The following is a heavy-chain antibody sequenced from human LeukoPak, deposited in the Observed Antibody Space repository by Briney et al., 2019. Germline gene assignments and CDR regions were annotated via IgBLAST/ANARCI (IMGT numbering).Heavy chain of an antibody. CDR3: GSSRFPLVIFEDYYFDY. CDR1: GFTFSSYA. V-gene: IGHV3-23*01. J-gene: IGHJ4*02. Sequence: PGGSLRLSCAASGFTFSSYAMSWVRQAPGKGLEWVSAISGSGGSTYYADSVKGRFTISRDNSKNTLYLQMNSLRAEDTAVYYCGSSRFPLVIFEDYYFDYWGQGTLVTVSS. CDR2: ISGSGGST. D-gene: IGHD3-9*01.